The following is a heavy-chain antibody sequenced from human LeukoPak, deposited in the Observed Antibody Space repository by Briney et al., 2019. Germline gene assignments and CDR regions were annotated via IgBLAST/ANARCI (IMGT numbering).Heavy chain of an antibody. CDR2: ISYDGSNK. V-gene: IGHV3-30-3*02. CDR3: AKTGYGDYFDYYYYGMDV. CDR1: GFTFSSYA. J-gene: IGHJ6*02. Sequence: PGGSLRLSCAASGFTFSSYAMHWVRQAPGKGLEWVAVISYDGSNKYYADTVKGRFTISRDNSKNTLYLQMNSLRAEDTAVYYCAKTGYGDYFDYYYYGMDVWGQGTTVTVSS. D-gene: IGHD4-17*01.